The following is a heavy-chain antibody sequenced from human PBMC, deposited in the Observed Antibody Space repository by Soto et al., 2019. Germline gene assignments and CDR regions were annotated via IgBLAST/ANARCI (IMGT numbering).Heavy chain of an antibody. J-gene: IGHJ4*02. Sequence: QVQLVESGGGLVRPGGSLRLSCAASGFDFSDYYMTWIRQAPGKGLEWISYISPSGSHTNYADSMKGRFTISRDNARNSVDLHMNSLGDDDAAVYYCARGVTDPPFDYWGQGALVTVSS. V-gene: IGHV3-11*06. D-gene: IGHD2-21*02. CDR1: GFDFSDYY. CDR3: ARGVTDPPFDY. CDR2: ISPSGSHT.